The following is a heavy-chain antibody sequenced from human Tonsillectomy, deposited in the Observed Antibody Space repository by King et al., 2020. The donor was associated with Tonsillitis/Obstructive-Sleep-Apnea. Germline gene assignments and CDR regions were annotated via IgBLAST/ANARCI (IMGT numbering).Heavy chain of an antibody. CDR2: ISRSSNTI. V-gene: IGHV3-48*02. CDR1: GFTFSTYS. J-gene: IGHJ6*03. CDR3: ARREWLDYRDV. Sequence: VQLVESGGGLVQPGGSLKLSCAASGFTFSTYSMHGVRRTPGKGLEGVSYISRSSNTIYYADSGKGRYTISRDMRKNSLYLQMNSLRDEDTAVYFCARREWLDYRDVWGKGTTVTVSS. D-gene: IGHD3-3*01.